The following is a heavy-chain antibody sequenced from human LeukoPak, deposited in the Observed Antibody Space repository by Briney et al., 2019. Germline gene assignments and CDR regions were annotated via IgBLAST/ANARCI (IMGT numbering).Heavy chain of an antibody. CDR3: ARDGYYYDSSGYKKHYYYGMDV. V-gene: IGHV1-46*01. J-gene: IGHJ6*02. Sequence: ASVKVSCKASGYTFTSNYIHWVRQAPGQGLEWMGMIYPRDGSTSYAQKFQGRVTVTRDTSTSTVHMELSGLRSEDTAVYYCARDGYYYDSSGYKKHYYYGMDVWGQGTTVTVSS. CDR1: GYTFTSNY. D-gene: IGHD3-22*01. CDR2: IYPRDGST.